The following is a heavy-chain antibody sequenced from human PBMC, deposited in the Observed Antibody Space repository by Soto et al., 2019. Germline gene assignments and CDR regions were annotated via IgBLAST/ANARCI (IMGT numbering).Heavy chain of an antibody. V-gene: IGHV1-18*01. CDR1: GYTFSNYG. CDR3: ASRSGQLPYYFDY. CDR2: SSINNANK. Sequence: ASVKVSCKASGYTFSNYGITWMRQAPGQGLEWMGWSSINNANKNSAQSLQGRATLTTDTSTSTAYMELRSLRSDDTAVYYCASRSGQLPYYFDYWGQGTLVTVSS. J-gene: IGHJ4*02. D-gene: IGHD6-6*01.